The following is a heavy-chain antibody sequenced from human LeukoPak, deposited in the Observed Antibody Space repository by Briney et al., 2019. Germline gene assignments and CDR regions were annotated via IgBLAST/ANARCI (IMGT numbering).Heavy chain of an antibody. CDR2: VIPNSGGT. CDR1: GYTFTVYY. V-gene: IGHV1-2*02. J-gene: IGHJ4*02. D-gene: IGHD6-19*01. Sequence: GASVKVSCKASGYTFTVYYIHWLRQAPGQSLEWMGWVIPNSGGTNYAQNFQGRVTMTRDMSINTAYMDLRRLKSDDTAVYYCVRDMDRGQWLVRPYNWGQGTLVTVSS. CDR3: VRDMDRGQWLVRPYN.